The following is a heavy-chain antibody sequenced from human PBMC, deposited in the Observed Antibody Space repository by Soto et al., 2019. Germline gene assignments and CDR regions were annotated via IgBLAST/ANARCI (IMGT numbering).Heavy chain of an antibody. J-gene: IGHJ4*02. Sequence: SETLSLTCAVSGYSISSGYYWGWIRQPPGKGLEWIGSIYHSGSTYYNPSLKSRVTISVDTSKNQFSLKLSSVTAADTAVYYCASRAAAGFDYWGQGTLVTV. CDR3: ASRAAAGFDY. CDR1: GYSISSGYY. V-gene: IGHV4-38-2*01. D-gene: IGHD6-13*01. CDR2: IYHSGST.